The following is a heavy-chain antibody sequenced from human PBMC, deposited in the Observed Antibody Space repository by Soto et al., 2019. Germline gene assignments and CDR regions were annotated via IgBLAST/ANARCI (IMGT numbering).Heavy chain of an antibody. Sequence: QVQLVESGGGAVQPGRSLRLSCAASGFTFSSYGMNWVRQAPGKGLEWVAIISYDGSNTYYADSEKGQFTISRDNSKNTMYLQMNSLRAEYTAVYYCATATHDYGDYGYYYCGMDVWGQGTTVTVSS. CDR3: ATATHDYGDYGYYYCGMDV. D-gene: IGHD4-17*01. J-gene: IGHJ6*02. V-gene: IGHV3-30*03. CDR2: ISYDGSNT. CDR1: GFTFSSYG.